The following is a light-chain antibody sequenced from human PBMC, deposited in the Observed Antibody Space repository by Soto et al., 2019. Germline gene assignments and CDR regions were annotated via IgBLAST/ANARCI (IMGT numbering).Light chain of an antibody. J-gene: IGKJ1*01. CDR2: DAS. Sequence: EIVMTQSPGTLSVSTGERVTLSCRASQSVSSKLVWYQQKPGQAPRLLIYDASSRATGVPDRFSGSGSGTDFTLTISSLEPEDFAVYYCQQHSNWPQTFGQGTKVDIK. V-gene: IGKV3-11*01. CDR1: QSVSSK. CDR3: QQHSNWPQT.